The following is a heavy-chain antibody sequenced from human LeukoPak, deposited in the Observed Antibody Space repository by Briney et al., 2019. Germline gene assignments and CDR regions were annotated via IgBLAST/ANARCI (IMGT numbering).Heavy chain of an antibody. CDR3: AYYDFWSGYYTQDDY. Sequence: TGGSLRLSCAASGFTFSSYTINWVRQAPGKGLEWVAFIRYDGSNKYYADSVKGRFTISRDNSKNTLYLQMNSLRAEDTAVYYCAYYDFWSGYYTQDDYWGQGTLVTVSS. CDR2: IRYDGSNK. CDR1: GFTFSSYT. D-gene: IGHD3-3*01. J-gene: IGHJ4*02. V-gene: IGHV3-30*02.